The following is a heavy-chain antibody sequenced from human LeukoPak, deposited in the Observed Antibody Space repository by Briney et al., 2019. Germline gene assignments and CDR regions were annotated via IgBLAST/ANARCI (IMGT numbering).Heavy chain of an antibody. CDR2: ISWNSGSI. CDR3: AKEAAGDPIFDY. D-gene: IGHD2-21*02. CDR1: GFTFDDYA. Sequence: PGGSLRLSCAASGFTFDDYAMHWVRQAPGKGLEWVSGISWNSGSIGYADSVKGRFTISRDNSKNTLYLQMNSLRAEDTAVYYCAKEAAGDPIFDYWGQGTLVTVSS. J-gene: IGHJ4*02. V-gene: IGHV3-9*01.